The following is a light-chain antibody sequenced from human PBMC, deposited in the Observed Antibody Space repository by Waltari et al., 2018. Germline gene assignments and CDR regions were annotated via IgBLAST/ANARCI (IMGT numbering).Light chain of an antibody. CDR1: SSNIGAGHD. Sequence: QSILTQPTSVSGAPGQRVTISCTGSSSNIGAGHDVHWYQAFPGTAPKLLPYGTNNRPSGVPDRFSGSKSCSSASLAINGLQAEDEADYYCQSFDSNVRGGVVFGGGTKVTVL. V-gene: IGLV1-40*01. J-gene: IGLJ3*02. CDR3: QSFDSNVRGGVV. CDR2: GTN.